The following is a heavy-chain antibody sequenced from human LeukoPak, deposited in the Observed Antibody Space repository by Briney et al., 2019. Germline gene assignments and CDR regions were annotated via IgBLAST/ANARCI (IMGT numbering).Heavy chain of an antibody. J-gene: IGHJ6*03. CDR3: ASHYDSDLYYYYYMDV. CDR2: IIPIFGTA. Sequence: ASVKVSCKASGGTFSSYAISWVRQAPGQGLEWMGGIIPIFGTANYAQKFQGRVTITTDESTSTAYMELSSLRSEDTAVYYCASHYDSDLYYYYYMDVWGKGTTVTVSS. D-gene: IGHD3-3*01. V-gene: IGHV1-69*05. CDR1: GGTFSSYA.